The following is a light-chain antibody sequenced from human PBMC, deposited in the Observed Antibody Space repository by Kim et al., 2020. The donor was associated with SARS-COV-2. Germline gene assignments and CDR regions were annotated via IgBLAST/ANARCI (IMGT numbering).Light chain of an antibody. CDR3: QQSYSTPYT. CDR2: AAS. CDR1: QSISSY. J-gene: IGKJ2*01. Sequence: SASVGDRVTITGLASQSISSYLNWYQQKPGKAPKLLIYAASSLQSGVPSRFSGSGSGADFTLTISSLQPEDFATYYCQQSYSTPYTFGQGTKLEIK. V-gene: IGKV1-39*01.